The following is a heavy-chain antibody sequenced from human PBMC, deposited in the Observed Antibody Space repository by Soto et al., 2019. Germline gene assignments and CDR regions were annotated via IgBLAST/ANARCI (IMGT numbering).Heavy chain of an antibody. CDR1: GFTFSSYA. V-gene: IGHV3-30-3*01. Sequence: PGGSLRLSCAASGFTFSSYAMHWVRQAPGKGLEWVAVISYDGSNKYYADSVKGRFTISRDNSKNTLCLQMNSLRAEDTAVYYCARGLRYFDWLSRGPTYYYYYGMDVWGQGTTVTVSS. CDR3: ARGLRYFDWLSRGPTYYYYYGMDV. D-gene: IGHD3-9*01. J-gene: IGHJ6*02. CDR2: ISYDGSNK.